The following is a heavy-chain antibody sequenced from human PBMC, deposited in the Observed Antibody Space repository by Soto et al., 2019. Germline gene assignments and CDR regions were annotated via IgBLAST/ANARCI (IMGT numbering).Heavy chain of an antibody. D-gene: IGHD5-12*01. CDR2: ISGRGGST. J-gene: IGHJ4*02. CDR3: AKDTRARRRGYENLDY. CDR1: GFTFISYA. Sequence: GWYLTLACAACGFTFISYAMSWLRQSPGKGLDWVSAISGRGGSTFYADSVKVRFTIARDNSKNTLYLQMDSLRAEDTSVYYCAKDTRARRRGYENLDYGGQGTLVTVSS. V-gene: IGHV3-23*01.